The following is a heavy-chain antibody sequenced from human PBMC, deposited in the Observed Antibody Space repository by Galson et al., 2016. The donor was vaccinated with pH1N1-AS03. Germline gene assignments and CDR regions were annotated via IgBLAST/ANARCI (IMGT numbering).Heavy chain of an antibody. D-gene: IGHD3-16*01. Sequence: SLRLSCAASGFTFSDYTMHWVRQPPGGGLVWVSRIPGDVSITTYTDSVKGRFTISRDNSKNTLFLQMSSLRPEDTAFYYCAKVYSKWSYGLEFLDHWGQGTHVTVSS. J-gene: IGHJ5*02. CDR2: IPGDVSIT. CDR1: GFTFSDYT. CDR3: AKVYSKWSYGLEFLDH. V-gene: IGHV3-74*01.